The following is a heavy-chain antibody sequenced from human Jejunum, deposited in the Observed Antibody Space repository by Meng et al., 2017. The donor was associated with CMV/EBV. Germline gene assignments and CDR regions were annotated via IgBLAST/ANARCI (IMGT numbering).Heavy chain of an antibody. CDR1: GFTFSNYA. CDR2: ISGSGRTT. D-gene: IGHD4-11*01. Sequence: AASGFTFSNYALGWVRQAPGKGLEWVSSISGSGRTTYYADSVRGRLTISRDNSKNTLYLQVNSLRAEDTAVYFCAKEGYSNDLDYWGQGTLVTVSS. V-gene: IGHV3-23*01. J-gene: IGHJ4*02. CDR3: AKEGYSNDLDY.